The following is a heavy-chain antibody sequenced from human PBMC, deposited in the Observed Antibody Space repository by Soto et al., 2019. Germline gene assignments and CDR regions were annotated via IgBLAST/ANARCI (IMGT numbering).Heavy chain of an antibody. CDR1: GFTFSTYG. J-gene: IGHJ6*02. Sequence: QVQLVESGGGEVQPGRSLTISCAASGFTFSTYGMHWVRQTPGKGLEWVAVISYDGTNKFYSDSVKGRFTISRENFKNTLNLQMNRLRADDTAVYSCAKDLQSYGDYDYYCYGMDVWGLGTRVNVSS. CDR2: ISYDGTNK. CDR3: AKDLQSYGDYDYYCYGMDV. V-gene: IGHV3-30*18. D-gene: IGHD4-17*01.